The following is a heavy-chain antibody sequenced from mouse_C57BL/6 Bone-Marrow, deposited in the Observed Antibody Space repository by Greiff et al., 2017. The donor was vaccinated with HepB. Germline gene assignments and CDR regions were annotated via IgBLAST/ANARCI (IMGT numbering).Heavy chain of an antibody. CDR3: AKNRGLLPNFDV. CDR1: GFSLTSYG. J-gene: IGHJ1*03. Sequence: VKLQESGPGLVQPSQSLSITCTVSGFSLTSYGLHWVRQSPGKGLEWLGVIWRGGSTDYNAAFMSRLSITKDNSKSQVFFKMNSLQADDTAIYYCAKNRGLLPNFDVWGTGTTVTVSS. D-gene: IGHD2-3*01. V-gene: IGHV2-5*01. CDR2: IWRGGST.